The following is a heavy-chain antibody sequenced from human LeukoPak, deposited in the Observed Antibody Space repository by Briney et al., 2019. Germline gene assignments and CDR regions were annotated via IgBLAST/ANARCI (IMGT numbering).Heavy chain of an antibody. D-gene: IGHD6-19*01. J-gene: IGHJ1*01. CDR3: VKDRAVAGKGAKYFQH. CDR2: ISSNGGST. V-gene: IGHV3-64D*06. Sequence: PGGSQRLSCSASGFTFSSYAMHWVRQAPGKGLESVSAISSNGGSTYYADSVKGRFTISRDNSKNTLYLQMSSLRAEDTAVYYCVKDRAVAGKGAKYFQHWGQGTLVTVSS. CDR1: GFTFSSYA.